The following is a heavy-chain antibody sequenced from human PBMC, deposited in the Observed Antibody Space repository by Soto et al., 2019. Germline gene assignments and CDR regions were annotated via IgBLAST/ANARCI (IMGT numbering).Heavy chain of an antibody. V-gene: IGHV1-18*01. Sequence: QVQLVQSGAEVKKPGASVKVSCKASGYTFSSYFISWVRQAPGQGPEWMGWISSYDGNTNYAQKLQGRVTMNPDTSTSTAYMELRSLRSDDTAVYYCARDLPTMDVWGQGTTVTVSS. J-gene: IGHJ6*02. CDR2: ISSYDGNT. CDR1: GYTFSSYF. CDR3: ARDLPTMDV.